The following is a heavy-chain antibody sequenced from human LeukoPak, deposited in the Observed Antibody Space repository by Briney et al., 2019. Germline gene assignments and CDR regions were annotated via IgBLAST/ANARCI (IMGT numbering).Heavy chain of an antibody. CDR2: ISSSGSTI. Sequence: GGSLRLSCAASGFTFSDYYMSWLRQAPGKGLEWVSYISSSGSTIYYADSVKGRFTISRDNAKNSLYLQMNSLRAEDTAVYYCARDLGYYYYYGMDVWGQGTTVTVSS. CDR1: GFTFSDYY. V-gene: IGHV3-11*01. CDR3: ARDLGYYYYYGMDV. J-gene: IGHJ6*02.